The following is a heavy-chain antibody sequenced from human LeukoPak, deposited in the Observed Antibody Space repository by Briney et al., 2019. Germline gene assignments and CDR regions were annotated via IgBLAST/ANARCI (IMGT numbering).Heavy chain of an antibody. Sequence: GESLRLSCAASGFAFSSHAMTWVRQAPGKGLEWVAVISYDGSNKYCADSVKGRFTISRDNSKNTLYLQMNSLRAEDTAVYYCARDDYEGATAPFDYWGQGTLVTVSS. V-gene: IGHV3-30*04. CDR1: GFAFSSHA. CDR2: ISYDGSNK. CDR3: ARDDYEGATAPFDY. J-gene: IGHJ4*02. D-gene: IGHD1-26*01.